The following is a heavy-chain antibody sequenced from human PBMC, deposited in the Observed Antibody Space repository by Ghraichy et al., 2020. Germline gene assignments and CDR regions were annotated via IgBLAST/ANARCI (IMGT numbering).Heavy chain of an antibody. CDR2: INHSGST. Sequence: SQTLSLTCAVYGGSFSGYYWSWIRQPPGKGLEWIGEINHSGSTNYNPSLKSRVTISVDTSKNQFSLKLSSVTAADTAVYYCARVYDFWSGYFDYWGQGTLVTVSS. D-gene: IGHD3-3*01. V-gene: IGHV4-34*01. J-gene: IGHJ4*02. CDR1: GGSFSGYY. CDR3: ARVYDFWSGYFDY.